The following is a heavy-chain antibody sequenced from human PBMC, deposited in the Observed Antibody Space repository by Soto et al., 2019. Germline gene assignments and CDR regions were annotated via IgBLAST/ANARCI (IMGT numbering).Heavy chain of an antibody. J-gene: IGHJ5*02. V-gene: IGHV1-24*01. CDR2: FDPEDGET. CDR1: GYTHTDLS. D-gene: IGHD3-22*01. CDR3: ATHPSSLYYYDSSGYYWFDP. Sequence: SVKVSCKVSGYTHTDLSIHWVRQAPEKGLEWMGGFDPEDGETIYAQKFQGRVTMTEDTSTDTAYMELSSLRSEDTAVYYCATHPSSLYYYDSSGYYWFDPWGQGTLVTVSS.